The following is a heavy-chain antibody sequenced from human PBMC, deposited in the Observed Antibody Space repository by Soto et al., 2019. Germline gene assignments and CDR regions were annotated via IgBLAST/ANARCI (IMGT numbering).Heavy chain of an antibody. D-gene: IGHD3-9*01. CDR2: IYYSGST. V-gene: IGHV4-31*03. Sequence: SLSRTGTVSGSYTSSGGYFWRWINKHPGTGLEWIGSIYYSGSTSYIPSLKSRVTISVDTSKNQFTLKMSSVTAADTAVYSCARDLTPTYDILSGYARGWFDPWGQGTLVSV. J-gene: IGHJ5*02. CDR3: ARDLTPTYDILSGYARGWFDP. CDR1: GSYTSSGGYF.